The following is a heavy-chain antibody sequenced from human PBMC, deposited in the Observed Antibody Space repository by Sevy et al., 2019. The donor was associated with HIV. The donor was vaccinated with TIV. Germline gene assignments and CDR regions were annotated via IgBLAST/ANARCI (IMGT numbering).Heavy chain of an antibody. CDR2: MNPNSGNT. CDR3: ARGKRSYYDFSKGGFDY. CDR1: GYTFTSYD. D-gene: IGHD3-3*01. V-gene: IGHV1-8*01. Sequence: ASVKVSCKTSGYTFTSYDINWVRQAAGQGLEWMGWMNPNSGNTDSAQNFQGRVTMTRNTSISTDYLELSRLRSEDTAVYYCARGKRSYYDFSKGGFDYWGQGTLVTVSS. J-gene: IGHJ4*02.